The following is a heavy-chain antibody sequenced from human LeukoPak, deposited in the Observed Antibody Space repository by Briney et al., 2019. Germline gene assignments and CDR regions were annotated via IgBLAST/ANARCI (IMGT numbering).Heavy chain of an antibody. J-gene: IGHJ5*02. Sequence: GGSLRLSCAASGFTFSSYEMNWVRQAPGKGLDWVSYISSSGSTIYYADSVKGRFTISRDNAKNSLYLQMNSLRAEDTAVYYCPRDTGDYGDHTGWFHWFDPWGQGTLVTVSS. CDR1: GFTFSSYE. D-gene: IGHD4-17*01. CDR2: ISSSGSTI. CDR3: PRDTGDYGDHTGWFHWFDP. V-gene: IGHV3-48*03.